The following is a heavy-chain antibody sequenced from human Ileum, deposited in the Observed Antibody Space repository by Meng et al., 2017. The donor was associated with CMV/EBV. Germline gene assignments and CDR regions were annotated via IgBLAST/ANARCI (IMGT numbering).Heavy chain of an antibody. J-gene: IGHJ5*02. CDR2: IHPTGTT. CDR1: GGSLTGYY. D-gene: IGHD3-10*01. Sequence: EARPSPRQPSESPSPTCTVTGGSLTGYYWTWIRQPAGKGLEWIGRIHPTGTTDDNPSLRSRVSMSLDKSKNQFSLKLTSVTAADTAVYYCARAAARGVPVDLWGQGTLVTVSS. CDR3: ARAAARGVPVDL. V-gene: IGHV4-4*07.